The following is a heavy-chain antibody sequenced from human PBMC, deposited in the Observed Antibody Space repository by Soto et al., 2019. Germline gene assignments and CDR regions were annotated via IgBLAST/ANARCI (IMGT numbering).Heavy chain of an antibody. Sequence: QVQLQQWGAGPLRPLETLSLTCGVSGGSFSGYYWAWIRQSPGQGLEWIGEINDRGSINYNPSLKSRVSISVATSKNHYSLNLRSVTAADTAVYYCARESHDILTGPPWVWYFDLWGRGTLVTVSS. D-gene: IGHD3-9*01. V-gene: IGHV4-34*01. CDR3: ARESHDILTGPPWVWYFDL. CDR2: INDRGSI. J-gene: IGHJ2*01. CDR1: GGSFSGYY.